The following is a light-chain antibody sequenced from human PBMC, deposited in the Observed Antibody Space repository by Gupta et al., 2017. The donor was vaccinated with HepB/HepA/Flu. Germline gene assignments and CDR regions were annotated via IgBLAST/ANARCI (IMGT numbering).Light chain of an antibody. J-gene: IGLJ2*01. Sequence: SYVLTQPPSVSVAPGKTARSTCGGNNIGSKSVHWHQQKPGQAPVLVVYGDSDRPSGIPERFSGSNSGNTATLTISRVEAGEEADYYCQVWDNSSDHVVFGGGTKLTVL. CDR1: NIGSKS. CDR2: GDS. V-gene: IGLV3-21*03. CDR3: QVWDNSSDHVV.